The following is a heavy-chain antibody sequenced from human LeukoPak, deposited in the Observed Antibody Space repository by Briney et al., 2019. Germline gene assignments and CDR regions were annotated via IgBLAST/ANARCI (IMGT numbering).Heavy chain of an antibody. J-gene: IGHJ6*02. Sequence: GGSLRLFCAGSGFTFSSYAMHWVRQAPGKGLEWVAVISYDGSNKYYADSVKGRFTISIDNSKNTLYLQMNSLRAGDTAVYYCARVLAVQGLGMDVWGQGTTVTVSS. D-gene: IGHD1-1*01. CDR1: GFTFSSYA. V-gene: IGHV3-30-3*01. CDR2: ISYDGSNK. CDR3: ARVLAVQGLGMDV.